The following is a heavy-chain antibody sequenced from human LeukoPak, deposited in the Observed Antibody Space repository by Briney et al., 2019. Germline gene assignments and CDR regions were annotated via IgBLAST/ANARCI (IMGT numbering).Heavy chain of an antibody. Sequence: SETLSLTCTVSGGSISSYYWSWIRQPPGKGLEWIGYIYYSGSTNYNPSLKSRVTISVDTSKNQFSLKLSSVTAADTAVYYCARHYYDSSGYYYVFDAFDIWGQGTMVTVSS. J-gene: IGHJ3*02. CDR2: IYYSGST. D-gene: IGHD3-22*01. CDR1: GGSISSYY. V-gene: IGHV4-59*01. CDR3: ARHYYDSSGYYYVFDAFDI.